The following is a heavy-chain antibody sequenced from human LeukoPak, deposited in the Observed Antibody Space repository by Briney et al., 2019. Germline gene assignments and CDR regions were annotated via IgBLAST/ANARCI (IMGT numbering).Heavy chain of an antibody. D-gene: IGHD6-13*01. CDR2: IWFDGSNK. CDR3: ASGRQLGR. V-gene: IGHV3-33*01. CDR1: GFTFISYG. Sequence: PGGSLRLSWAASGFTFISYGMHWVRQAPGKGLEWVAVIWFDGSNKYYADSVKGRFTISRDNSKNTLYLQMNSLRVEDTAVYYCASGRQLGRWGQGTLVTVSS. J-gene: IGHJ4*02.